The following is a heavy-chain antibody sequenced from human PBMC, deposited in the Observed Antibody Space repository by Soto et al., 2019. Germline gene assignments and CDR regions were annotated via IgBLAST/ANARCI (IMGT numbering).Heavy chain of an antibody. D-gene: IGHD3-10*02. CDR3: ARHSHMLNNWFVP. J-gene: IGHJ5*02. CDR1: GASISSTSYY. CDR2: IHYTGSI. Sequence: QLQLQESGPGLVKPSETLSLTCSVSGASISSTSYYWGWIRQPPGKGLQWIGSIHYTGSIDYSPSLKGRVSMSVHTSKNELSLRLNSVTAADTAVYYCARHSHMLNNWFVPWGQGALVTVSS. V-gene: IGHV4-39*01.